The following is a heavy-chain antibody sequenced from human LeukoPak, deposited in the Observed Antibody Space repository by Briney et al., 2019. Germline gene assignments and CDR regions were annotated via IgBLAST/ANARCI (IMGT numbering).Heavy chain of an antibody. Sequence: GESLKISCKGSGYSFTSYWIAWVRRMPGKGLEWVGIIYPGDSDTRYSPSFQGQVTISADKSISTAYLQWSSLKASDTAMYYCARHRRATVTTTYYYYGMDVWGQGTTVTVSS. V-gene: IGHV5-51*01. CDR3: ARHRRATVTTTYYYYGMDV. J-gene: IGHJ6*02. CDR2: IYPGDSDT. D-gene: IGHD4-17*01. CDR1: GYSFTSYW.